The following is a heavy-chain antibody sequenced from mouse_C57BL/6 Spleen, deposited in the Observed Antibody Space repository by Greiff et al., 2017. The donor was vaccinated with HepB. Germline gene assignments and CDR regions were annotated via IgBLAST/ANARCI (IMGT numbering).Heavy chain of an antibody. D-gene: IGHD2-2*01. CDR1: GYTFTNYW. J-gene: IGHJ2*01. Sequence: QVQLQQSGAELVRPGTSVKMSCKASGYTFTNYWIGWAKQRPGHGLEWIGDIYPGGGYTNYNEKFKGKATLTADKSSSTAYMQFSSLTSEDSAIYYCARADRGYPYYFDYWGQGTTLTVSS. CDR2: IYPGGGYT. CDR3: ARADRGYPYYFDY. V-gene: IGHV1-63*01.